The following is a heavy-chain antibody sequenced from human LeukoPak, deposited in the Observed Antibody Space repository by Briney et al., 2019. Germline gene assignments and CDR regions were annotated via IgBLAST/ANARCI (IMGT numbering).Heavy chain of an antibody. J-gene: IGHJ4*02. V-gene: IGHV3-23*01. CDR2: ISGSGGST. CDR3: ARDFYTSSSSTDDC. CDR1: GFTVSSNY. D-gene: IGHD6-6*01. Sequence: PGGSLRLSCAASGFTVSSNYMSWVRQAPGKGLEWVSAISGSGGSTYYADSVKGRFTIPRDNSKSTLYLQMNSLRAEDTAVYYCARDFYTSSSSTDDCWGQGTLVTVSS.